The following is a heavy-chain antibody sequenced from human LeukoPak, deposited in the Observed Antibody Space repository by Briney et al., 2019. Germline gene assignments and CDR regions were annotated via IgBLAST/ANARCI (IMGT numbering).Heavy chain of an antibody. CDR2: INPSGGST. J-gene: IGHJ4*02. Sequence: GASVKVSCKASGYTFTRYHMYWVRQAPGQGLEWMGIINPSGGSTSYAQKFQGRVTMTRDTSTSTVYMELSSLRSEDKAVYYCAREAGSSGYYHFDYWGQGTLVTVSS. CDR3: AREAGSSGYYHFDY. CDR1: GYTFTRYH. D-gene: IGHD3-22*01. V-gene: IGHV1-46*01.